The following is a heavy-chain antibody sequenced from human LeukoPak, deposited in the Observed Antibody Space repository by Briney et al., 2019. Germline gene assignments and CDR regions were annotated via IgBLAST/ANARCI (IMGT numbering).Heavy chain of an antibody. V-gene: IGHV1-2*02. CDR3: ATSGALVLVTAQDAFDI. D-gene: IGHD2-21*02. CDR1: GYIFTGYY. J-gene: IGHJ3*02. Sequence: ASVKVSCKASGYIFTGYYLHWMRQAPGEGLEWVGWINPKSGDTIYAPKFQGRVTISRDTSISTAYMELNSLKSDDTAVYYCATSGALVLVTAQDAFDIWGQGTMVTISS. CDR2: INPKSGDT.